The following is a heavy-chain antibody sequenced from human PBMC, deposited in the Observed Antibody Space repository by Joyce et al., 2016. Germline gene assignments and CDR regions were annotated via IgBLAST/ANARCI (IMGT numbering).Heavy chain of an antibody. V-gene: IGHV3-30*18. J-gene: IGHJ6*02. CDR2: ISYDGSDR. CDR3: AKEGNGADGYGMDV. D-gene: IGHD4-17*01. CDR1: GFRLSSYA. Sequence: QVQVVESGGGVVQPGRSLRLSCAISGFRLSSYAMHWVRQAPGKGLEWVAVISYDGSDRYYADSVKGRFIISRDNSKNTQDLQMNSLRGDDTAVYYCAKEGNGADGYGMDVWGPGTTVIVSS.